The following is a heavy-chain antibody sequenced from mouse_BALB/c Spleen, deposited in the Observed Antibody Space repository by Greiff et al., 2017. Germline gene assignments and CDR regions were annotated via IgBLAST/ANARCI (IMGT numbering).Heavy chain of an antibody. CDR3: ARALTGTFAY. V-gene: IGHV5-4*02. D-gene: IGHD4-1*01. Sequence: EVMLVESGGGLVKPGGSLKLSCAASGFTFSDYYMYWVRQTPEKRLEWVATISDGGSYTYYPDSVKGRFTISRDNAKNNLYLQMSSLKSEDTAMYYCARALTGTFAYWGQGTLVTVSA. CDR2: ISDGGSYT. J-gene: IGHJ3*01. CDR1: GFTFSDYY.